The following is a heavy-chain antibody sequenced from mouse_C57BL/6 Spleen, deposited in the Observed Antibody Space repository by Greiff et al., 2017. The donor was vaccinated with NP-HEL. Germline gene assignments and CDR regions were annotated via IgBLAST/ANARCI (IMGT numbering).Heavy chain of an antibody. J-gene: IGHJ4*01. CDR2: ISDGGSYT. D-gene: IGHD2-3*01. V-gene: IGHV5-4*01. CDR3: VRSRGGYSSMDD. CDR1: GFTFSSYA. Sequence: EVQLVESGGGLVKPGGSLKLSCAASGFTFSSYAMSWVRQTPEKRLEWVATISDGGSYTYYPDNVKGRFTISRDNAKNNLYLQMSHLKSEDTAMYYCVRSRGGYSSMDDWGQGTSVTVAS.